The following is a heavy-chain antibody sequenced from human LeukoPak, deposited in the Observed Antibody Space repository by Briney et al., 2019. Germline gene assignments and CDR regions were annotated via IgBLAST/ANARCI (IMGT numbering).Heavy chain of an antibody. J-gene: IGHJ4*02. CDR1: GGTFSSYA. CDR3: AREVASSGWDFDH. CDR2: INAYNGNT. D-gene: IGHD6-19*01. V-gene: IGHV1-18*01. Sequence: ASVKVSCKASGGTFSSYAISWVRQAPGQGLEWMGWINAYNGNTNYAQKLQGRVTMTTDTSTSTAYMELRSLRSDDTAVYYCAREVASSGWDFDHWGQGTLVTVSS.